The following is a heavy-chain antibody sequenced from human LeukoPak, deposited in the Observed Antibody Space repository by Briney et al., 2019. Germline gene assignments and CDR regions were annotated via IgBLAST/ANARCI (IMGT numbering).Heavy chain of an antibody. J-gene: IGHJ4*02. CDR3: ARIRRDGNNHFDY. CDR2: IYYSGST. V-gene: IGHV4-59*01. CDR1: GGTISSYY. D-gene: IGHD5-24*01. Sequence: SETLSLTCTVSGGTISSYYWSWIRQPPGKGLEYIGYIYYSGSTNYNPSLKSRVTISVDTSKNQFSLKLRSVTAADTAVYYCARIRRDGNNHFDYWGQGTLVTVSS.